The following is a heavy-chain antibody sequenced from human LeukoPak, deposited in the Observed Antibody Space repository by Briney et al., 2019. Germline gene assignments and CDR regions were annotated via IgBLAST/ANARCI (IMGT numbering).Heavy chain of an antibody. Sequence: GGSLRLSCAASGFTFSTFDMSWVRQAPGKGLQWVSTISGAGGTTLFADSVKGRFSISRDNSNNKVFLQMNSLGVEDTAVYYCAKASDFDSSGFPIDVFDFWGQGLLVSVAS. CDR3: AKASDFDSSGFPIDVFDF. J-gene: IGHJ4*02. CDR2: ISGAGGTT. V-gene: IGHV3-23*01. D-gene: IGHD3-22*01. CDR1: GFTFSTFD.